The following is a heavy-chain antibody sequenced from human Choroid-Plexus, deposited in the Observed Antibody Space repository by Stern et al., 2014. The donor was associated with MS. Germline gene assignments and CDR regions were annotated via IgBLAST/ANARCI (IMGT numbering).Heavy chain of an antibody. V-gene: IGHV1-2*02. J-gene: IGHJ6*02. CDR3: ARDQRGITIFGVVTDYYYLGMDV. Sequence: QMQLVQSGAEVKKPGASVKVSCKTSGYIFTGYYIHWVRQAPGQGLEWMAWINPNTGGAKYAQKVQGSVTMSRDTSISTAYVELSSLTSDDTAVYYCARDQRGITIFGVVTDYYYLGMDVWGQGTTVTVSS. CDR1: GYIFTGYY. D-gene: IGHD3-3*01. CDR2: INPNTGGA.